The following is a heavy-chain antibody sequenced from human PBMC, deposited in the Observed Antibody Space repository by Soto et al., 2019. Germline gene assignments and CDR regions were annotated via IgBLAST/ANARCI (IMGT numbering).Heavy chain of an antibody. J-gene: IGHJ3*02. CDR1: GFTFSTYW. CDR2: INSDGSST. V-gene: IGHV3-74*01. Sequence: EVQLVESGGGLVQPGGSQRLSCAASGFTFSTYWMHWVRQAPGKGLVWVSRINSDGSSTSYADSVKGRCTISRDNAKNTLYLQMNSRRAEDTAMYYCARVRCSGGSCRDAYDIWGKGTMVTVSS. CDR3: ARVRCSGGSCRDAYDI. D-gene: IGHD2-15*01.